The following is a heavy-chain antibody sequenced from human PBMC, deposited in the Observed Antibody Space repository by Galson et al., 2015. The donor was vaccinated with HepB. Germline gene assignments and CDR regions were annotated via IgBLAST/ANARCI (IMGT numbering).Heavy chain of an antibody. CDR1: GFTFSHYG. J-gene: IGHJ3*02. V-gene: IGHV3-30*18. CDR3: AKVWRPYTYYDAFDI. Sequence: SLRLSCAASGFTFSHYGIHWVRQAPGKGLEWVAVIPYDGNDKYYVDSVKGRFTISRDNSRNTLFLQMNSLRTEDTAVYYCAKVWRPYTYYDAFDIWGPGTMVTVSS. CDR2: IPYDGNDK. D-gene: IGHD2-2*02.